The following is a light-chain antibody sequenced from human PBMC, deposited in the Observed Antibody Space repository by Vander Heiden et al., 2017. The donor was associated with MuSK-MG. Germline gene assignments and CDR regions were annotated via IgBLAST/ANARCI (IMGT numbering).Light chain of an antibody. V-gene: IGKV1-39*01. J-gene: IGKJ2*01. CDR1: QSISSY. CDR3: QQSDSTPYT. Sequence: DLQMTQSPSSLSASVGDRVTITCRASQSISSYLNWYQQKPGKAPKLLIYAASSLQSGVPSRFSGSGSGRDFTLTISSMQPEDFATYYCQQSDSTPYTFGQGTKMEIK. CDR2: AAS.